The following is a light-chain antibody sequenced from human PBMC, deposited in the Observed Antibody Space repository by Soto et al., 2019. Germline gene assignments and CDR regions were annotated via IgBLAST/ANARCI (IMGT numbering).Light chain of an antibody. CDR3: SSFTGSNYV. CDR1: ISDVGGYNF. CDR2: DVS. J-gene: IGLJ1*01. V-gene: IGLV2-14*03. Sequence: SAVTEPASVSGSPGQSVTISCTGTISDVGGYNFVSWYQQYPGKAPKLMICDVSNRPSGVSNRFSGSKSGNTASLTISGLQAEDEADYYCSSFTGSNYVFGTGTKVTVL.